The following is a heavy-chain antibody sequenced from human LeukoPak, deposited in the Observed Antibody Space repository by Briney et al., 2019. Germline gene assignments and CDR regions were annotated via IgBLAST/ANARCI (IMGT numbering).Heavy chain of an antibody. CDR1: GFTFSSYS. V-gene: IGHV3-21*01. CDR3: ARARGGGYGWGLDY. Sequence: PGGSLRLSCAASGFTFSSYSMNWVRQAPGKGLEGVSSISSSSSYIYYADSVKGRFTISRDNAKNSLYLQMNSLRAEDTAVYYCARARGGGYGWGLDYWGQGTLVTVSS. D-gene: IGHD1-26*01. J-gene: IGHJ4*02. CDR2: ISSSSSYI.